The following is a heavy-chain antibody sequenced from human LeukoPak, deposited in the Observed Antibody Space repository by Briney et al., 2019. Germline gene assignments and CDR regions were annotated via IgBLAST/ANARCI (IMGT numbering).Heavy chain of an antibody. CDR1: GFTFSSYA. J-gene: IGHJ6*04. CDR2: ISYDGSNK. V-gene: IGHV3-30*04. CDR3: ARDYSSGWSGMDV. D-gene: IGHD6-19*01. Sequence: GRSLRLSCAASGFTFSSYAMHWVRQAPGKGLEWVAVISYDGSNKYYADSVKGRFTISRDNSKNTLYLQMNSLRAADTAVYYCARDYSSGWSGMDVWGKGTTVTVSS.